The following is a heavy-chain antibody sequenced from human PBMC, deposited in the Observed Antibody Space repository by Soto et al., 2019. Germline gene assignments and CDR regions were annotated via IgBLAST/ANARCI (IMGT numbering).Heavy chain of an antibody. Sequence: QITLKESGPTLVKPTQTLTLTCTFSGFSLSTSGVGVSWIRQPQGKALEWLALIYWDEDKRYSPFLKSRLTITKDTSTNEVVLTMTNMDPVDTGTYYCAHKGGRGAAMDVWGQGTTVTVSS. CDR1: GFSLSTSGVG. CDR3: AHKGGRGAAMDV. V-gene: IGHV2-5*02. J-gene: IGHJ6*02. D-gene: IGHD2-15*01. CDR2: IYWDEDK.